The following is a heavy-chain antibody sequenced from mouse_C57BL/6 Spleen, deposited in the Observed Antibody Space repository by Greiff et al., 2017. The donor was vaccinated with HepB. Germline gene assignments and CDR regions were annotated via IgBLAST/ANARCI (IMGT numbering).Heavy chain of an antibody. D-gene: IGHD4-1*01. CDR1: GYTFTSYW. Sequence: QVHVKQPGAELVKPGASVKLSCKASGYTFTSYWMHWVKQRPGQGLEWIGMIHPNSGSTNYNEKFKSKATLTVDKSSSTAYMQLSSLTSEDSAVYYCARSRGDWDDFDYWGQGTTLTVSS. CDR2: IHPNSGST. V-gene: IGHV1-64*01. J-gene: IGHJ2*01. CDR3: ARSRGDWDDFDY.